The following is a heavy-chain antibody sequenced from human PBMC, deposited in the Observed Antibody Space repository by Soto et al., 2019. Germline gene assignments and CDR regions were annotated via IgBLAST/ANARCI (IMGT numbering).Heavy chain of an antibody. Sequence: GGSLRLSCAASGFTFSNAWMSWVRQAPGKGLEWVGRIKSKTDGGTTDYAAPVKGRFTISRDDSKNTLYLQMNSLKAEDTDVCYSTTQYNWNYDAFDIWGQGTMVTVSS. CDR3: TTQYNWNYDAFDI. CDR2: IKSKTDGGTT. D-gene: IGHD1-7*01. J-gene: IGHJ3*02. V-gene: IGHV3-15*01. CDR1: GFTFSNAW.